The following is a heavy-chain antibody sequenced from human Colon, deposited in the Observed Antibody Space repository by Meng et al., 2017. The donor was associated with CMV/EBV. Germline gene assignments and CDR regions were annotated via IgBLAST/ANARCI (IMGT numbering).Heavy chain of an antibody. D-gene: IGHD2-8*02. CDR2: IYYSGST. CDR1: GGSISSYY. Sequence: SEPLSLTCTVSGGSISSYYWSWIRQPPGKGLEWIGYIYYSGSTNYNPSLKSRVTISVDTSKNQFSLKLSSVTAADTAVHYCARDRGTAPSFDIWGQGTMVTVSS. V-gene: IGHV4-59*01. J-gene: IGHJ3*02. CDR3: ARDRGTAPSFDI.